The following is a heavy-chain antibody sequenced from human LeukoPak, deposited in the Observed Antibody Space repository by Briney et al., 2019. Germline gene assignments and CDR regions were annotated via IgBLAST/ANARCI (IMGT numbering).Heavy chain of an antibody. CDR2: ISSSSSTI. J-gene: IGHJ4*02. Sequence: GGSLRLSCAAAGFTFSSYSMNWVRQAPGKGLEWVSYISSSSSTIYYADSVKGRFTISRDNAKNSLYLQMNSLRAEDTAVYYCARGGWGLYDFWSGSDYWGQGTLVTVSS. V-gene: IGHV3-48*01. D-gene: IGHD3-3*01. CDR3: ARGGWGLYDFWSGSDY. CDR1: GFTFSSYS.